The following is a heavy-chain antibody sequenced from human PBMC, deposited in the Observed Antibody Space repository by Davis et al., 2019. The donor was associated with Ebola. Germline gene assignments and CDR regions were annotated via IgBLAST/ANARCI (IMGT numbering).Heavy chain of an antibody. V-gene: IGHV3-30-3*01. CDR1: GFTFSSYA. J-gene: IGHJ6*02. CDR3: ARDLNYGDPSMLYYYYYGMDV. D-gene: IGHD4-17*01. Sequence: GGSLRLSCAASGFTFSSYAMHWVRQAPGKGLEWVAVISYDGSNKYYADSVKGRFTISRDNSKNTLYLQMNSLRAEDTAVYYCARDLNYGDPSMLYYYYYGMDVWGQGTTVTVPS. CDR2: ISYDGSNK.